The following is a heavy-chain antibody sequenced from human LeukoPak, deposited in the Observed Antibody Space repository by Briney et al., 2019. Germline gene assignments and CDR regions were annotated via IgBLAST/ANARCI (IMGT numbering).Heavy chain of an antibody. J-gene: IGHJ4*02. CDR1: GYIFSSYG. CDR2: ISTYNGNT. Sequence: ASVKVSCTASGYIFSSYGIGWVRQAPGQGLEWMAWISTYNGNTNFAQKLQGRVTITTDTSTTTTYMELGSLTSDDTAVYYCARMSYYSGCDYWGQGTLVTVSS. CDR3: ARMSYYSGCDY. V-gene: IGHV1-18*01. D-gene: IGHD6-19*01.